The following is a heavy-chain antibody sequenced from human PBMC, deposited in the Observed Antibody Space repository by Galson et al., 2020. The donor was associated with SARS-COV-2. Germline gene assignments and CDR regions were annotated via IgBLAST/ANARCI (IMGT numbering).Heavy chain of an antibody. CDR3: ARGSFGVVIIPYYYYCMDV. Sequence: TLSLTCAVYGGSFSGYYWSWIRQPPGKGLEWIGEINHSGSTKYKSSLKSRVTISVDTSKNQFSLKLSSVTAADTAVYYCARGSFGVVIIPYYYYCMDVWGQGTTVTVSS. CDR1: GGSFSGYY. D-gene: IGHD3-3*01. J-gene: IGHJ6*02. CDR2: INHSGST. V-gene: IGHV4-34*01.